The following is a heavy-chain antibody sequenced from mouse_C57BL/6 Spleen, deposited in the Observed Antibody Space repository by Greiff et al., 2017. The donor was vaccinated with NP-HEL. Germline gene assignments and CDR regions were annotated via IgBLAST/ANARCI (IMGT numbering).Heavy chain of an antibody. Sequence: QVQLQQSGAELARPGASVKLSCKASGYIFTSYGISWVKQRTGQGLEWIGEIYPRSGNTYYNEKFKGKATLTADKSSSTAYMELRSLTSEDSAVYFCAEEDLLAGYFDVWGTGTTVTVSS. CDR1: GYIFTSYG. J-gene: IGHJ1*03. D-gene: IGHD2-1*01. CDR3: AEEDLLAGYFDV. V-gene: IGHV1-81*01. CDR2: IYPRSGNT.